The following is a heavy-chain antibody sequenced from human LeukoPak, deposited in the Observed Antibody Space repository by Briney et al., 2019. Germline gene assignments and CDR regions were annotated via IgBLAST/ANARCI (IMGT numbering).Heavy chain of an antibody. J-gene: IGHJ3*02. CDR3: ARQAYDTGYDAFDI. CDR2: IYSSGST. D-gene: IGHD3-22*01. CDR1: GGSISGYY. Sequence: SETLSLTCTVSGGSISGYYWSWIRQPAGKGLEWIGRIYSSGSTNYNPSLKSRVTMSVDTSRYHFSLKLSSMTAADTAVYYCARQAYDTGYDAFDIWGQGTMVTVSS. V-gene: IGHV4-4*07.